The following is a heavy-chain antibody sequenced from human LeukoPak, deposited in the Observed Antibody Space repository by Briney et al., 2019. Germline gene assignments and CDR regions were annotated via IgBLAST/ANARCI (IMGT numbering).Heavy chain of an antibody. Sequence: GGSLRLSCAASGFTFSSYSINWVRQAPGKGLEWVSYISSSSSTIYYADSVKGRFTISRDNARSSLYLQMNSLRAEDTAVYYCARGQHFRVYVSSDYHPYWGQGTLVTVSS. V-gene: IGHV3-48*01. CDR1: GFTFSSYS. CDR3: ARGQHFRVYVSSDYHPY. D-gene: IGHD3-22*01. J-gene: IGHJ4*02. CDR2: ISSSSSTI.